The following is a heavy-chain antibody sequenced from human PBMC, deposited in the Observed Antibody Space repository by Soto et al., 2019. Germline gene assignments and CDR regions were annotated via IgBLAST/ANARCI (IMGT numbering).Heavy chain of an antibody. D-gene: IGHD3-22*01. V-gene: IGHV3-9*01. CDR2: ISWNSGSI. CDR3: AKDGNYYDSSGYLAY. J-gene: IGHJ4*02. Sequence: GGSLRLSCAASGFTFDDYAIHWVRQAPGKGLEWVSGISWNSGSIGYADSVKGRFTISRDNAKNSLYLQMNSLRAEDTALYYCAKDGNYYDSSGYLAYWGQGTLVTVSS. CDR1: GFTFDDYA.